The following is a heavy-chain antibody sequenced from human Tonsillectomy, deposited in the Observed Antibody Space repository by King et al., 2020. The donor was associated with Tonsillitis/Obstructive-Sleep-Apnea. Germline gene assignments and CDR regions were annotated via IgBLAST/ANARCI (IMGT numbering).Heavy chain of an antibody. Sequence: QLQLVQSGAEVKKPGASVKVSCKASGYTFTGYYMHWVRQAPGQGLEWMGRINPNSGGTNYAQKFEGRVTMTRDTSISTAYMELSRLRSDDTAVYYWAREEARTTRGHYYYYYMDVWGKGTTVTVSS. D-gene: IGHD1-1*01. CDR1: GYTFTGYY. V-gene: IGHV1-2*06. J-gene: IGHJ6*03. CDR2: INPNSGGT. CDR3: AREEARTTRGHYYYYYMDV.